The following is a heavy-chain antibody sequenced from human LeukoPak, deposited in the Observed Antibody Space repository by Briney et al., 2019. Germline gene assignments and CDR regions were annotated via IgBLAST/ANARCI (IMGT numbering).Heavy chain of an antibody. CDR3: ARSYYDSSGYYFNWFDP. Sequence: PSETLSLTCTASGGSISSYYWSWIRQPPGKGLEWIGYIYYSGSTNYNPTLKSRVTISVDTSKNQFSLKLSSVTAADTAVYYCARSYYDSSGYYFNWFDPWGQGTLVTVSS. J-gene: IGHJ5*02. CDR1: GGSISSYY. V-gene: IGHV4-59*01. CDR2: IYYSGST. D-gene: IGHD3-22*01.